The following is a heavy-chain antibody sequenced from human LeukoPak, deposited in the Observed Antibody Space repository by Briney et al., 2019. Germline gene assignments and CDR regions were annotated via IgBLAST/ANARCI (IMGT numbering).Heavy chain of an antibody. J-gene: IGHJ4*02. D-gene: IGHD3-10*01. CDR2: IYSTGST. V-gene: IGHV4-59*01. CDR1: GGSISSYY. Sequence: PSETLSLTCTVSGGSISSYYRSWIRQPPGKGLEWIGYIYSTGSTNYNPSLKSRVTISVDTSKNQFSLKVRSVTAADTAVYYCARVGYYTRFDYWGQGILVTVSS. CDR3: ARVGYYTRFDY.